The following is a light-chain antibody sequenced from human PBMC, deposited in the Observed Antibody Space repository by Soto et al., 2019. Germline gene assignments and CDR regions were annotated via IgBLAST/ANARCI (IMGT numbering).Light chain of an antibody. Sequence: DIVMTQSPDSLAVSLGERATINCKSGQSLLYSSNGNNFLSWYQQKPGQPPKLLIFWASTRESGVPDRFSGSGSGTDFTLTITSLQAEDVAVYYCQQYYATPFTFGPGTKVDIK. CDR3: QQYYATPFT. J-gene: IGKJ3*01. CDR2: WAS. V-gene: IGKV4-1*01. CDR1: QSLLYSSNGNNF.